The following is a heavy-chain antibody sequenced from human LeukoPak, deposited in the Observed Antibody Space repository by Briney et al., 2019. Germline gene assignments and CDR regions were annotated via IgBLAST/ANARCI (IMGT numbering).Heavy chain of an antibody. D-gene: IGHD6-19*01. Sequence: GGSLRLSCAASGFTFSIYAMSWVRQAPGKGLEWVSAISGSGGSTYFADSVKGRFTISRDNSKNTQYLQMNSLRTEDTAVYYCAKEPWAGYYDYGMDVWCQGTTVTVSS. V-gene: IGHV3-23*01. CDR2: ISGSGGST. J-gene: IGHJ6*02. CDR3: AKEPWAGYYDYGMDV. CDR1: GFTFSIYA.